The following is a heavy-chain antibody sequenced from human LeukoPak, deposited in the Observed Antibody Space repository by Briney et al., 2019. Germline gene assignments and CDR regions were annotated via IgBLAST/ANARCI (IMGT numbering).Heavy chain of an antibody. D-gene: IGHD5-12*01. CDR2: IYRGGNT. Sequence: PGGSLRLSCAASGFSVNSNFMIWVRQAPGKGLEWVSVIYRGGNTYYADSVKGRFTISRDTTNNTLYLQMNSLRAEDTAVYYCARGYSGYEYFDYWGQGTLVTVSS. J-gene: IGHJ4*02. V-gene: IGHV3-53*01. CDR1: GFSVNSNF. CDR3: ARGYSGYEYFDY.